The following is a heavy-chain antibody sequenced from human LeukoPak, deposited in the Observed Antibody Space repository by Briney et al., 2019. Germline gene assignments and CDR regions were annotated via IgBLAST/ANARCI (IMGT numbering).Heavy chain of an antibody. CDR1: GFTFSSYG. J-gene: IGHJ4*02. V-gene: IGHV3-23*01. D-gene: IGHD3-10*01. CDR2: ISTSGYGT. CDR3: ARVEAVYYYGSASPYSPY. Sequence: GGSLRLSCAASGFTFSSYGMSWVRQAPGKGLEWVSAISTSGYGTYYADSVKGRFTISRDNSKNTLYLQMNSLRPEDTAVYYCARVEAVYYYGSASPYSPYWGQGTLVTVSS.